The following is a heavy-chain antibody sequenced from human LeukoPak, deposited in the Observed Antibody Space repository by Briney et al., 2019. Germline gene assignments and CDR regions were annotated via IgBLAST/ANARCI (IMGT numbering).Heavy chain of an antibody. J-gene: IGHJ4*02. CDR2: ISGSGGST. CDR3: AKAADIVVVPAAEGGYYFDY. CDR1: GFTFSSYA. V-gene: IGHV3-23*01. D-gene: IGHD2-2*01. Sequence: GALLLSWAASGFTFSSYAMSGGRPAPGKGLEWVSAISGSGGSTYYADSVKGRFTISRHNSKNTLYLQMNSLRAEDTAVYYCAKAADIVVVPAAEGGYYFDYWGQGTLVTVSS.